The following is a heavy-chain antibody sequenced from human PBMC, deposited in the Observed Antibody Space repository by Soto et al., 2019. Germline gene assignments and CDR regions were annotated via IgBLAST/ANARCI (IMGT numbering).Heavy chain of an antibody. CDR3: ARGPIRPYYYGSGSYYAEYFQH. CDR2: ISHSGST. Sequence: QVQLQQWGAGLLKPSETLSLTCAVYGGSFSGYYWSWIRQPPGKGLEWIGEISHSGSTNYNPSLKSRVTISVDTSKNQFSLKLSSVTAADTAVYYCARGPIRPYYYGSGSYYAEYFQHWGQGTLVTVSS. V-gene: IGHV4-34*01. CDR1: GGSFSGYY. J-gene: IGHJ1*01. D-gene: IGHD3-10*01.